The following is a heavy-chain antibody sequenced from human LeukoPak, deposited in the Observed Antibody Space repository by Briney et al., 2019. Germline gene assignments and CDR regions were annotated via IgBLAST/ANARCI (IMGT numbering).Heavy chain of an antibody. Sequence: ASVKVSCKASGYTFTSYGISWVRQAPGQGLEWVGWISAYNGNTNYAQKLQGRVTMTTDTSTSTAYMELRSLRSDDTAVYYCATTYYYDSSGSPLEAFDIWGQGTMVTVSS. CDR2: ISAYNGNT. CDR1: GYTFTSYG. V-gene: IGHV1-18*01. D-gene: IGHD3-22*01. J-gene: IGHJ3*02. CDR3: ATTYYYDSSGSPLEAFDI.